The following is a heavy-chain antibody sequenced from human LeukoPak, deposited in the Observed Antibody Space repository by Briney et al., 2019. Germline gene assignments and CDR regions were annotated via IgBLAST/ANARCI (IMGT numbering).Heavy chain of an antibody. Sequence: PGGSLRLSCAASGFTFSSYAMSWVRQAPGKGLERVSVISGSCGTTYYADSLKGRFTITRDNSKNTPYMQMNSLRAEDTAVYYCEKERGYCSSTSCYISPSDYWGQGTLVTVSS. CDR1: GFTFSSYA. CDR3: EKERGYCSSTSCYISPSDY. D-gene: IGHD2-2*02. J-gene: IGHJ4*02. V-gene: IGHV3-23*01. CDR2: ISGSCGTT.